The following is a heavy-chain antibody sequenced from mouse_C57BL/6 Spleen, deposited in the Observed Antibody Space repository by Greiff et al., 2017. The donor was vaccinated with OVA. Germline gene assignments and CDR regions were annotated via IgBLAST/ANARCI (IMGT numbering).Heavy chain of an antibody. V-gene: IGHV7-1*01. Sequence: EVNLVESGGGLVQSGRSLRLSCATSGFTFSDFYMEWVRQAPGKGLEWIAASRNKANDYTTEYSASVKGRFIVSRDTSQSILYLQMNALRAEDTAIYYCARDARIRGYFDVWGTGTTVTVSS. CDR1: GFTFSDFY. CDR2: SRNKANDYTT. J-gene: IGHJ1*03. CDR3: ARDARIRGYFDV. D-gene: IGHD2-4*01.